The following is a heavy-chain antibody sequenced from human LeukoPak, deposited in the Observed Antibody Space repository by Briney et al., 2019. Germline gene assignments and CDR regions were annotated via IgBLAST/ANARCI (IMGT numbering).Heavy chain of an antibody. J-gene: IGHJ4*02. V-gene: IGHV3-48*02. D-gene: IGHD2-15*01. Sequence: RGSLRLSCAASGFTFSTYTMNWVRQAPGKGLEWISYIGWSDSAIFYADSVKGRFTISRDSAKNSLFLQMNSLSDEDTAVYYCARDHQWSFDSWGQGTLVTVSS. CDR2: IGWSDSAI. CDR1: GFTFSTYT. CDR3: ARDHQWSFDS.